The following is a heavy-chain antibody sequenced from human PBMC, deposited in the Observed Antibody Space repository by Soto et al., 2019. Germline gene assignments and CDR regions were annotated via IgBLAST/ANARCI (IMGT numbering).Heavy chain of an antibody. CDR3: ATHTSGSRNGPHT. CDR1: GGSIKNTGAN. D-gene: IGHD1-26*01. CDR2: VYYTVTT. Sequence: QLQLQESGPGLVKPSETLSLTCTVSGGSIKNTGANWGWVRQPPGKGLEWIGSVYYTVTTYYNPSVKSRVNISIDTSKNQYSLSVNSVAAADTAVYYCATHTSGSRNGPHTWGQGTLVTVSS. V-gene: IGHV4-39*01. J-gene: IGHJ5*02.